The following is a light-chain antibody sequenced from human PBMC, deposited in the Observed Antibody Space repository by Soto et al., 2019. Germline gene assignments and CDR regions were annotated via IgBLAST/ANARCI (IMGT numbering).Light chain of an antibody. CDR1: ALPKQY. CDR3: QSADKSGTYV. V-gene: IGLV3-25*03. Sequence: SYELTQPPSVSVSPGQMARITCSGDALPKQYAYWYQQKPGQAPVVLIYKNSERPSGIPERFSGSSSGTTVTLTISGVQAEDEAAYYCQSADKSGTYVFGTGTKLTVL. J-gene: IGLJ1*01. CDR2: KNS.